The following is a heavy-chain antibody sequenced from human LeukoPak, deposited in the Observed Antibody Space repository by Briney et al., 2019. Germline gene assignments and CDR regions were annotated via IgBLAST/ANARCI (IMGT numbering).Heavy chain of an antibody. CDR3: ARGGGGWLPFDY. CDR1: GGSISSSSYY. D-gene: IGHD5-24*01. J-gene: IGHJ4*02. CDR2: INHSGST. V-gene: IGHV4-39*07. Sequence: SETLSLTCTVSGGSISSSSYYWRWIRQPPGKGLGWIGEINHSGSTNYNPSLKSRVTISVDTSKNKFSLKLSSVTAADTAVYYCARGGGGWLPFDYWGQGTLVTVSS.